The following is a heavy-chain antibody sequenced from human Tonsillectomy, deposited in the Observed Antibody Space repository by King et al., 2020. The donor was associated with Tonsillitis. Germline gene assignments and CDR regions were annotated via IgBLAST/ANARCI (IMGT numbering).Heavy chain of an antibody. Sequence: VQLVESGGGVVQPGRSLRLSCAASGFTFSSYAMHWVRQAPGKGLEWVAVISYDGSNKYYADSVKDSFTISRDNSKNTLYLQMNCLRAEDTAVYYCAIVLDCYFGSWGQGTLVTVSS. CDR1: GFTFSSYA. CDR3: AIVLDCYFGS. J-gene: IGHJ5*02. D-gene: IGHD2-21*01. V-gene: IGHV3-30-3*01. CDR2: ISYDGSNK.